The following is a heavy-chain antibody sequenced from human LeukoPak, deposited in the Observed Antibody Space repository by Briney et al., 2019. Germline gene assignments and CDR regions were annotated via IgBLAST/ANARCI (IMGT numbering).Heavy chain of an antibody. CDR2: INPNSGGT. CDR1: GYTFTGYY. Sequence: GASVKVSCKASGYTFTGYYMHWVRQAPGQGLEWMGWINPNSGGTNYAQKFQGRVTMTRDTSISTAYMELSRLRSDDTAVYYCARDLGRDIETFVYWGQGTLVTASS. D-gene: IGHD2/OR15-2a*01. CDR3: ARDLGRDIETFVY. J-gene: IGHJ4*02. V-gene: IGHV1-2*02.